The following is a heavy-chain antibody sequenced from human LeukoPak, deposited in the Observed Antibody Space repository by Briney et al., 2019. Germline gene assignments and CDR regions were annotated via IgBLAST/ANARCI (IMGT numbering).Heavy chain of an antibody. D-gene: IGHD2-2*01. Sequence: GGSLRLSCAASGFTFSSYWMSWVRQAPGKGLEWVANINQDGSEQYYVDSVKGRFTISRDNTKNSLYLQMNSLRAEDTAVYYCTRVGYCSTTSCYWRAFDYWGQGTLVTVSS. V-gene: IGHV3-7*01. J-gene: IGHJ4*02. CDR1: GFTFSSYW. CDR2: INQDGSEQ. CDR3: TRVGYCSTTSCYWRAFDY.